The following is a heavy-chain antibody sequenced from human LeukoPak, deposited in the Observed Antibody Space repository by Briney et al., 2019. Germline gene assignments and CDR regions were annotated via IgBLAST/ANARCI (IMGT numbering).Heavy chain of an antibody. D-gene: IGHD3-3*01. Sequence: GASVKVSCKASGYTFTAYYMHWLRQAPGQGLEWMGGINPNSGCTNYAQKFQGRVTMTRDTSISTAYMELSGLRSDDTAMYFCARDSILGVIRYYFDYWGEGTLVTVSS. V-gene: IGHV1-2*02. CDR1: GYTFTAYY. CDR2: INPNSGCT. CDR3: ARDSILGVIRYYFDY. J-gene: IGHJ4*02.